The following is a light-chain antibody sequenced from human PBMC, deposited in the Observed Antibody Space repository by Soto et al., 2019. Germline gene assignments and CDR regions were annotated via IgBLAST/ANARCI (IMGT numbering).Light chain of an antibody. J-gene: IGKJ4*01. CDR1: QDISNY. Sequence: DIQMTQSPSSLSASVGDRVTITCQASQDISNYLNWYQQKPGQAPKLLIYDASNLETGVPSRFSGSGSGTDFSFTISSLQPEDIATYYCQQYDDLPLTFGGGTKVKIK. CDR2: DAS. CDR3: QQYDDLPLT. V-gene: IGKV1-33*01.